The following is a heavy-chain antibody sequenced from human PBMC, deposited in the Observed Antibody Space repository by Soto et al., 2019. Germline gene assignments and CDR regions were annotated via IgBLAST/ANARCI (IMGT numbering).Heavy chain of an antibody. CDR3: ASRAYYDILTGRGGPMDV. D-gene: IGHD3-9*01. CDR2: MNPNSGNT. CDR1: GYTFTSYD. J-gene: IGHJ6*04. Sequence: QVQLVQSGAEVKKPGASVKVSCKASGYTFTSYDINWVRQATGQGLEWMGWMNPNSGNTGYAQKFQGRITMTRNTSISTAYMELSSLRSEDTAVYYCASRAYYDILTGRGGPMDVWGKGTTVTVSS. V-gene: IGHV1-8*01.